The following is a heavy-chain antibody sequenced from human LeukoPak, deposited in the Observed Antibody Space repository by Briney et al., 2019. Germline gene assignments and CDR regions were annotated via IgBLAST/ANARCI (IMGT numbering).Heavy chain of an antibody. CDR3: ARDVGAIGYFDY. V-gene: IGHV3-11*01. CDR2: ISSGGSII. D-gene: IGHD2-15*01. CDR1: GFTFSDYS. J-gene: IGHJ4*02. Sequence: PGGSLRLSCAASGFTFSDYSMTWIRQAPGKGLEWVSYISSGGSIINYADSVKGQFTISRDNAKNSLYLQMDSLRAEDTAVYYCARDVGAIGYFDYWGQGTLVTVSS.